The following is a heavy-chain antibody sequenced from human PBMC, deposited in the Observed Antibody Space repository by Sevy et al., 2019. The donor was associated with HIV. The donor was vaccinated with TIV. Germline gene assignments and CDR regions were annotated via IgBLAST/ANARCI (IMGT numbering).Heavy chain of an antibody. CDR2: IYYSGST. J-gene: IGHJ4*02. V-gene: IGHV4-59*01. CDR3: AGEGPLSGYDFWSGYYKGGGYYFDY. CDR1: GGSISSYY. D-gene: IGHD3-3*01. Sequence: SETLSLTCTVSGGSISSYYWSWIRQPPGKGLEWIGYIYYSGSTNYNPSLKSRVTISVDTSKNQFSLKLSSVTAADTAVYYCAGEGPLSGYDFWSGYYKGGGYYFDYWGQGTLVTVSS.